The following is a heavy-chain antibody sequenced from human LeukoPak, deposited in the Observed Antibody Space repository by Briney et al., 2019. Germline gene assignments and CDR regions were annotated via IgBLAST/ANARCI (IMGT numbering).Heavy chain of an antibody. J-gene: IGHJ4*02. D-gene: IGHD3-3*01. Sequence: ASVKVSCKASGYTFTSYGISWVRQAPGQGLEWMGWISAYNGNTNYAQKLQGRVTMTTDTSTSTAYMELSSLRSEDTAVYYCARDRARFLEWFQFDYWGQETLVTVSS. CDR1: GYTFTSYG. V-gene: IGHV1-18*01. CDR2: ISAYNGNT. CDR3: ARDRARFLEWFQFDY.